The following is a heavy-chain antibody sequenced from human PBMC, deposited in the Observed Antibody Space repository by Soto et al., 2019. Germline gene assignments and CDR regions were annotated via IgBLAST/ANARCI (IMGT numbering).Heavy chain of an antibody. D-gene: IGHD2-21*02. V-gene: IGHV3-23*01. CDR2: ISGSGGST. CDR1: GFTFSSYA. J-gene: IGHJ3*02. CDR3: AKDSPPYCGGDCYAFDI. Sequence: LSLTCAASGFTFSSYAMSWVRQAPGKGLEWVSAISGSGGSTYYADSVKGRFTISRDNSKNTLYLQMNSLRAEDTAVYYCAKDSPPYCGGDCYAFDIWGQGTMVTVSS.